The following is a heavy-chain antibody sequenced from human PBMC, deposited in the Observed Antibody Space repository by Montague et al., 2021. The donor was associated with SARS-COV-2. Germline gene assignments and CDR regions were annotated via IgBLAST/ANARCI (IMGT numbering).Heavy chain of an antibody. CDR2: INHSGST. CDR1: GGSFSNYY. V-gene: IGHV4-34*01. D-gene: IGHD4-23*01. J-gene: IGHJ5*01. Sequence: SETLSLTCAVYGGSFSNYYWSWIRQPPGKGLEWIGEINHSGSTNYNPSLKSRVTISVDTSKNQFSLKLSSVTAADTAVYYCARGGPVASFLAPKRPRRANRFDAWGQGTMVTVSS. CDR3: ARGGPVASFLAPKRPRRANRFDA.